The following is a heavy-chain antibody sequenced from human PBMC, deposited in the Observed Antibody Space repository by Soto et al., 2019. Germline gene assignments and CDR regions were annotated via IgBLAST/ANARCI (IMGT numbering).Heavy chain of an antibody. V-gene: IGHV1-18*01. Sequence: QVQLVQSGAEVKKPGASVKVSCKASGYTFTSYGISWVRQTPGQGLEWMGWISAYNGNTNYAQKLQGRVTMTTDTSTSTAYMELRSLRADDTAVYYCARSSSSVLRDYYYYGMDVWGQGTTVTVSS. CDR3: ARSSSSVLRDYYYYGMDV. CDR1: GYTFTSYG. CDR2: ISAYNGNT. D-gene: IGHD6-6*01. J-gene: IGHJ6*02.